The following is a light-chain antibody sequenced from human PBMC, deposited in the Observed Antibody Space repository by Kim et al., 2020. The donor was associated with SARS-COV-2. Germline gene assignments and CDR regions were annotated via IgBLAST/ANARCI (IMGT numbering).Light chain of an antibody. CDR2: DVS. Sequence: QAINFSCTVTSSDVGGYNYVSWYQQHPGKAPKLMIYDVSNRPSGVSNRFSGSKSGNTASLTISGLQAEDEADYYCSSYTSSSTPYVFGTGTKVTVL. J-gene: IGLJ1*01. CDR1: SSDVGGYNY. V-gene: IGLV2-14*03. CDR3: SSYTSSSTPYV.